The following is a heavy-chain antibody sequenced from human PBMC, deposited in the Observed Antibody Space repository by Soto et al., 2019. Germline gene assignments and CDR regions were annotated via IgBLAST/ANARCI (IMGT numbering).Heavy chain of an antibody. V-gene: IGHV4-39*01. D-gene: IGHD2-15*01. Sequence: KTSETLSLTCTVSGISVSTSDYYWGWVRQPPGKGLDWIGNIYYSGSTFYNPSLRSRVTLSVDTSKNQFSLRLNSVTAADTAVYFCAGFVVPASRNSDFDYWGQGXLVTVYS. CDR1: GISVSTSDYY. J-gene: IGHJ4*02. CDR3: AGFVVPASRNSDFDY. CDR2: IYYSGST.